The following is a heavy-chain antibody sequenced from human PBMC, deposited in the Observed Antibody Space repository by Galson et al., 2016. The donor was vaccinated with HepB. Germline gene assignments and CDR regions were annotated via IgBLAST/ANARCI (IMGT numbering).Heavy chain of an antibody. CDR2: IFPRSGAP. D-gene: IGHD4-23*01. V-gene: IGHV1-2*02. J-gene: IGHJ4*02. Sequence: SVKVSCKASGYGFSGYYMNWVRQAPGQGLEWMGCIFPRSGAPNYAQKFQGRVTMTADTSVSTVYMELSSLRSDDTAVYYCAGDGATVGTSPDYWGQGTLVTVSS. CDR3: AGDGATVGTSPDY. CDR1: GYGFSGYY.